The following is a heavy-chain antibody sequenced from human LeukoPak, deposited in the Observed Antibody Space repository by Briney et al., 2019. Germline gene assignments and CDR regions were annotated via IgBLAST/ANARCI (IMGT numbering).Heavy chain of an antibody. J-gene: IGHJ4*02. CDR1: GFTFGNYN. D-gene: IGHD2-15*01. CDR2: ISSSSSAI. CDR3: ARGSSWSFDY. V-gene: IGHV3-48*01. Sequence: GGSLRLSCAASGFTFGNYNFIWVRQAPGKGPEWVSYISSSSSAIHYADSVKGRFTISRDNAKNSLYLQMNSLRAEDTAVYYCARGSSWSFDYWGQGTLVTVSS.